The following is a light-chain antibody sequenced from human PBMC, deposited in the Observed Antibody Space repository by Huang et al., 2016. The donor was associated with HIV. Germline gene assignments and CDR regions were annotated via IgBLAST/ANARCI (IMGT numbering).Light chain of an antibody. CDR2: NAF. CDR3: QLRTNRPPRYT. J-gene: IGKJ2*01. V-gene: IGKV3-11*01. Sequence: EIVLTQSPATLSLSPGERATLSCRAGQSVGGYLAWSQQKPGQAPRLLIYNAFNRAAGIPARFSGSGSGTDFTLTISSLEPEDFAIYYCQLRTNRPPRYTFGQGTKLEI. CDR1: QSVGGY.